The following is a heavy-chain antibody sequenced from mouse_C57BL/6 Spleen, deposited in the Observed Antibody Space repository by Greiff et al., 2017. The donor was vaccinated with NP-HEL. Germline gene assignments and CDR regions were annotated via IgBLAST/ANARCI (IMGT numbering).Heavy chain of an antibody. J-gene: IGHJ3*01. CDR1: GYTFTDYN. CDR3: ARGSNYVGFAY. Sequence: VQLQQSGPELVKPGASVKIPCKASGYTFTDYNMDWVKQSHGKSLEWIGDINPNNGGTIYNQKFKGKATLPVDKSSSTAYMELRSLTSEDTAVYYCARGSNYVGFAYWGQGTLVTVSA. V-gene: IGHV1-18*01. D-gene: IGHD2-5*01. CDR2: INPNNGGT.